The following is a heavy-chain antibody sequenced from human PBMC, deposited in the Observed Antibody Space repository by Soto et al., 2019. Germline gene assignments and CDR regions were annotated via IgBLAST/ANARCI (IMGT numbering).Heavy chain of an antibody. CDR2: ISGSGGST. J-gene: IGHJ6*03. D-gene: IGHD2-2*01. V-gene: IGHV3-23*01. CDR1: GFTFSSYA. CDR3: AKPLRCGTSCYYDYKSSPHYYMDV. Sequence: PGGSLRLSCAASGFTFSSYAMSWVRQAPGKGLEWVSAISGSGGSTYYADSVKGRFTISRDNSKNTLYLQMNSLRAEDTAVYYCAKPLRCGTSCYYDYKSSPHYYMDVWGKGTTVTVSS.